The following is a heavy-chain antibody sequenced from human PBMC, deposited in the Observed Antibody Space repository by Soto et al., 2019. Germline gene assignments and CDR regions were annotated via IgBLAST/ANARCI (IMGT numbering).Heavy chain of an antibody. J-gene: IGHJ5*02. D-gene: IGHD6-19*01. CDR1: GLTFSSYS. CDR3: ARDTDDSSGWLNWFDP. CDR2: ISSTSSTM. V-gene: IGHV3-48*02. Sequence: EVQLVESGGNLVQPGGSLRLSCAGSGLTFSSYSMNWVRQAPGKGLEWVSYISSTSSTMYYADSVKGRFTISRDNAKNSLFLQMNSLRDEDTAMYYCARDTDDSSGWLNWFDPWGQGTLDTVSS.